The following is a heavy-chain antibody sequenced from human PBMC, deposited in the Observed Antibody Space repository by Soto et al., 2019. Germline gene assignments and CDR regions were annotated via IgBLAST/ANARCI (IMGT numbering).Heavy chain of an antibody. J-gene: IGHJ4*02. CDR1: GFTFSNQW. D-gene: IGHD2-15*01. CDR2: VNPDGSGK. Sequence: EMQLVESGGGLVQPGGSLRLSCAGSGFTFSNQWMSWVRQAPGQGLEWVAKVNPDGSGKSYVDSVKGRFTTSRDNALSTRYLQMDGLRAEDTAFYHCVRDAGWSFDFWSQGTLVTVSS. V-gene: IGHV3-7*01. CDR3: VRDAGWSFDF.